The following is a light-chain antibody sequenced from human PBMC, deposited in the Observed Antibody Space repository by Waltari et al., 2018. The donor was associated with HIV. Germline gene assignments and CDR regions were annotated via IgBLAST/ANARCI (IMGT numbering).Light chain of an antibody. Sequence: QSVLTQPPSVSGAPGQRVTISCTGNNSNIGSLYDVHWHLQTPGSVPKLLNVKNSRPSGVSERFSGSTSGTSASLAITALRTEDEGTYYCQSYDNALSRPVFGGGTDLTVL. V-gene: IGLV1-40*01. CDR2: VKN. CDR3: QSYDNALSRPV. CDR1: NSNIGSLYD. J-gene: IGLJ3*02.